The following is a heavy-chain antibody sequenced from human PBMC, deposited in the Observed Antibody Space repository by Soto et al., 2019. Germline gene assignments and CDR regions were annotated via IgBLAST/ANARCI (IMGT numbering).Heavy chain of an antibody. D-gene: IGHD2-2*01. CDR3: ARDGTGGTSWLGKWFDP. Sequence: SETLSLTCTVSGGSISSGGYYWSWIRQHPGKGLEWIGYIYYSGSTYYNPSLKSRVTISVDTSKNQFSLKLSSVTAADTAVYYCARDGTGGTSWLGKWFDPWGQGTLVTV. J-gene: IGHJ5*02. V-gene: IGHV4-31*03. CDR2: IYYSGST. CDR1: GGSISSGGYY.